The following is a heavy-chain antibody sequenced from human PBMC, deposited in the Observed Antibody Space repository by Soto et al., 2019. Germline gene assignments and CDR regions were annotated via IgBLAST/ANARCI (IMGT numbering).Heavy chain of an antibody. CDR3: ARMAYYFDY. CDR1: GGSFSGYY. V-gene: IGHV4-34*01. Sequence: SETLSLTCAVYGGSFSGYYWSWIRQPPGKGLEWIGEINHSGSTNYNPSLKSRVTISVDTSKNQFSLKLSSVTAADTAVYYCARMAYYFDYWGQGTLVTVSS. J-gene: IGHJ4*02. CDR2: INHSGST.